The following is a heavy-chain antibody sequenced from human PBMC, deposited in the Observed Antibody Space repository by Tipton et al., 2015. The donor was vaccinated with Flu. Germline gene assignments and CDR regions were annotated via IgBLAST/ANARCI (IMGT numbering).Heavy chain of an antibody. D-gene: IGHD2/OR15-2a*01. V-gene: IGHV4-39*07. CDR3: ARLSLSFNAFDI. CDR2: VFHSGLT. J-gene: IGHJ3*02. CDR1: GGSINSTTYY. Sequence: TLSLTCTVSGGSINSTTYYWGWVRQPPGKGLEWIATVFHSGLTYYNPSLKSRVSISIDTSKNQFSLRMNSVTAADTAVYYCARLSLSFNAFDIWGQGTTVIVSS.